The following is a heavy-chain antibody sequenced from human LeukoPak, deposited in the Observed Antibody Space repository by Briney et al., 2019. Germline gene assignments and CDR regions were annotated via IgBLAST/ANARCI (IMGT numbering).Heavy chain of an antibody. V-gene: IGHV3-7*01. CDR3: ARLLGDSTIYDL. J-gene: IGHJ4*02. CDR1: GFILNRHW. CDR2: IKQNGIEK. D-gene: IGHD3-16*01. Sequence: GGSLRLSCAASGFILNRHWVSWVRQPAGKGLEWVATIKQNGIEKHYVDSVEGRFIVSRNNAEESVSLQMNSLRDDDTATYYCARLLGDSTIYDLWGQGTLVTVSS.